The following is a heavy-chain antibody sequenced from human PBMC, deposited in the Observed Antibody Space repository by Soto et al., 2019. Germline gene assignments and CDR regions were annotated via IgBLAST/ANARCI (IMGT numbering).Heavy chain of an antibody. D-gene: IGHD2-8*01. V-gene: IGHV3-30-3*01. CDR3: ARVLVFA. J-gene: IGHJ5*02. Sequence: QVQLVESGGGVVQPGRSLRLSCAASGFTFSSYAMHWVRQAPGKGLEWVAVISYDGSNKYYADSVKGRFTISRDNSKNTLYLQMNSLRAEDTAVYYCARVLVFAWVQGTLVTVSS. CDR2: ISYDGSNK. CDR1: GFTFSSYA.